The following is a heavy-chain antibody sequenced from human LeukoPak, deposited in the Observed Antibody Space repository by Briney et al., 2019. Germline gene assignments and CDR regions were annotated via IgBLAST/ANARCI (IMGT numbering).Heavy chain of an antibody. D-gene: IGHD3-9*01. CDR1: GFTFSSYW. V-gene: IGHV3-7*01. CDR2: IKQDGSEK. CDR3: ARDLHYDILTGYPPFDY. J-gene: IGHJ4*02. Sequence: PGGSLRLSCAASGFTFSSYWMSWVRQAPGKGLEWAANIKQDGSEKYYVDSVKGRFTISRDNAKNSLYLQMNSLRAEDTAVYYCARDLHYDILTGYPPFDYWGQGTLVTVSS.